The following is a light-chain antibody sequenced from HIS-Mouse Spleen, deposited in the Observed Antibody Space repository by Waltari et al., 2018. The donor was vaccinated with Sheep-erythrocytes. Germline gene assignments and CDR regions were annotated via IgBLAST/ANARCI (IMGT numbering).Light chain of an antibody. CDR2: DDS. Sequence: SYVLTQPPSVSVAPGQTARITCGGNNIGSKSVHWYQQKPGQAPVLVVYDDSDRPSGIPERFSGSNSGNTATLTISRTQAMDEADYYCQAWDSSTAWVFGGGTKLTVL. CDR1: NIGSKS. CDR3: QAWDSSTAWV. V-gene: IGLV3-21*02. J-gene: IGLJ3*02.